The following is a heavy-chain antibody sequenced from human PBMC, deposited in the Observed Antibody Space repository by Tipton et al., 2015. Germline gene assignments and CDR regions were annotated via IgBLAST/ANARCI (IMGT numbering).Heavy chain of an antibody. Sequence: TLSLTCVVSGDSISSNNWWTWVRQPPGKGLEWLGEIYHSGSTNYNLSLQSRVIITIDKSKNCFSLKLNSVTAADTAVYYCARTTTGNSSPVAYWGQGTLVTVSS. CDR1: GDSISSNNW. V-gene: IGHV4-4*02. D-gene: IGHD5-18*01. CDR3: ARTTTGNSSPVAY. CDR2: IYHSGST. J-gene: IGHJ4*02.